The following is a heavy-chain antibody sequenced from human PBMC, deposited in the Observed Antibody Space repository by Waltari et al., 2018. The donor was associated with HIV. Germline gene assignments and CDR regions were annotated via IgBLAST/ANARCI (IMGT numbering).Heavy chain of an antibody. Sequence: QLQLQESGPGLVKPSETLSLTCTVSGRSISSSSYYWGWIRQPPGKGLEWIGSIYYSGSTYYNPSLKSRVTISVDTSKNQFSLKLSSVTAADTAMYYCARERYCSGGSCPFDYWGQGTLVTVSS. D-gene: IGHD2-15*01. J-gene: IGHJ4*02. CDR3: ARERYCSGGSCPFDY. CDR2: IYYSGST. V-gene: IGHV4-39*07. CDR1: GRSISSSSYY.